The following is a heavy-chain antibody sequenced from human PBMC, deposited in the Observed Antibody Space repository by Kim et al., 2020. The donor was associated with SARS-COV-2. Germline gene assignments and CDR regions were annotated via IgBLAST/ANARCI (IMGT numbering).Heavy chain of an antibody. D-gene: IGHD2-8*01. CDR1: GFTFTTSG. CDR3: TRDNGYNWFDP. J-gene: IGHJ5*02. CDR2: INLDGTKT. V-gene: IGHV3-7*03. Sequence: GGSLRLSCAASGFTFTTSGMTWVRQAPGKGLEWVANINLDGTKTNYVDSVKGRFTISRDNAKNSLYLQMNSLKAEDTAVYYCTRDNGYNWFDPWGQGTLVTVSS.